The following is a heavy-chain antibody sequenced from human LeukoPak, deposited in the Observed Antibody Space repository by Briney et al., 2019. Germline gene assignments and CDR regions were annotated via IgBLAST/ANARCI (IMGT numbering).Heavy chain of an antibody. CDR3: ARDWKADF. CDR1: GFTLNSHW. V-gene: IGHV3-23*05. D-gene: IGHD1-1*01. Sequence: GGSLRLSCKASGFTLNSHWMTWVRQAPGKGLEWVSAIDIYSAKTNYADSVKGRFTISRDNSKNTLYLQMNSLRGEDTAKYYCARDWKADFWGHGTLVTVSS. J-gene: IGHJ4*01. CDR2: IDIYSAKT.